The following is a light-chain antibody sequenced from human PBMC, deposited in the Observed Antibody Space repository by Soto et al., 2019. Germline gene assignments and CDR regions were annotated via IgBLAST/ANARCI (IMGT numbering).Light chain of an antibody. Sequence: EIVMTQSPATLSVSPGERATLSCGASQNIGTNLVWYQQKPGQAPRLLLYDASNRATGIPARFSGSGSGTDFTLTISSLEPEDFAVYYCQQRSNWPLLTFGGGTKVDIK. CDR2: DAS. CDR1: QNIGTN. V-gene: IGKV3-11*01. J-gene: IGKJ4*01. CDR3: QQRSNWPLLT.